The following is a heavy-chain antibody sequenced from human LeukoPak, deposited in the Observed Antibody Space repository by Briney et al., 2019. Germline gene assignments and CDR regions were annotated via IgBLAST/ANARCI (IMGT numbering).Heavy chain of an antibody. CDR1: GFTFSSYS. CDR3: AKGISMVRGVTRGYAFDI. Sequence: PGGSLRLSCAASGFTFSSYSMSWVRQAPGKGLEWVSVIYSGGSTYYADSVKGRFTISRDNSKNTLYLQMNSLRAEDTAVYYCAKGISMVRGVTRGYAFDIWGQGTMVTVSS. D-gene: IGHD3-10*01. CDR2: IYSGGST. J-gene: IGHJ3*02. V-gene: IGHV3-23*03.